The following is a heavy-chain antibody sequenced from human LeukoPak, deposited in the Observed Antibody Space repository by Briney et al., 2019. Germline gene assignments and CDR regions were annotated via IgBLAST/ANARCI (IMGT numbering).Heavy chain of an antibody. CDR1: GFTFNTYW. D-gene: IGHD1-26*01. CDR2: INSDGRST. CDR3: ARDQGGATRIDY. V-gene: IGHV3-74*01. J-gene: IGHJ4*02. Sequence: PGGSLRLSCAASGFTFNTYWMHWIRQAPGKGLVWVSRINSDGRSTSYADSVKGRFTISRDNAKKTLYLQMNSLRVEEMAVYYCARDQGGATRIDYWGQGTLVTVSS.